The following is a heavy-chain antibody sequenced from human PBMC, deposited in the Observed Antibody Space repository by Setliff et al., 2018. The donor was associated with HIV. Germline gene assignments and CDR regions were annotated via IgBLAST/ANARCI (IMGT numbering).Heavy chain of an antibody. CDR1: GYTFTGYY. J-gene: IGHJ6*03. V-gene: IGHV1-2*06. CDR2: INPNSGGT. Sequence: ASVKVSCKASGYTFTGYYMHWVRQAPGQGLEWMGRINPNSGGTNYAQKLQGRVTMTTDTSTSTAYMELRSLRSDDTAVYYCARRGHEVYGYYYYYYYMDVWGKGTTVTVSS. CDR3: ARRGHEVYGYYYYYYYMDV. D-gene: IGHD2-8*01.